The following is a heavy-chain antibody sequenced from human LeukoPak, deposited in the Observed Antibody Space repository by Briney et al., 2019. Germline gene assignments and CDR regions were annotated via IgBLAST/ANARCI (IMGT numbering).Heavy chain of an antibody. CDR2: IIPIFGTA. CDR1: GGTFSSYA. D-gene: IGHD3-22*01. J-gene: IGHJ4*02. Sequence: GASVKVSCKASGGTFSSYAISWVRQAPGQGLEWMGGIIPIFGTANYAQKFQGRVKITADESTSTAYMELSSLRSEDTAVYYCARAPGYYDSSGYYNYWGQGTLVTVSS. V-gene: IGHV1-69*13. CDR3: ARAPGYYDSSGYYNY.